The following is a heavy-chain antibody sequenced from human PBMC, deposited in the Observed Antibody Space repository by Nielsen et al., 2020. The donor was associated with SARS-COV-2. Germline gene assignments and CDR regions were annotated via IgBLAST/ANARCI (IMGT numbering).Heavy chain of an antibody. J-gene: IGHJ2*01. V-gene: IGHV3-13*04. D-gene: IGHD7-27*01. CDR1: EFTFSSYD. Sequence: GGSLRLSCAASEFTFSSYDMHWVRQATGKGLEWVSAIGTAGDTYYPGSVKGRFTISRENAKNSLYLQMNSLRAGDTAVYYCARDSTGGWYFDLWGRGTLVTVSS. CDR3: ARDSTGGWYFDL. CDR2: IGTAGDT.